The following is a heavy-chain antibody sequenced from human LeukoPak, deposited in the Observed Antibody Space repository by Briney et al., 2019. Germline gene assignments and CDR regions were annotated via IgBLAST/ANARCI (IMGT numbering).Heavy chain of an antibody. Sequence: GGSLRLSCAAAGFTFSSYWMTWVRQAPGKGLEWVSSISSSSSYIYYADSVKGRFTISRDNAKNSLYLQMNSLRAEDTAVYYCARGSYDILTGYYLGDGGGYYFDYWGQGTLVTVSS. J-gene: IGHJ4*02. V-gene: IGHV3-21*01. CDR2: ISSSSSYI. CDR3: ARGSYDILTGYYLGDGGGYYFDY. CDR1: GFTFSSYW. D-gene: IGHD3-9*01.